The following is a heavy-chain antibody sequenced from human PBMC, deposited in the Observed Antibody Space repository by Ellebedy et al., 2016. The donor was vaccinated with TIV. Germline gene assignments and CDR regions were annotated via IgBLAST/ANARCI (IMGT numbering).Heavy chain of an antibody. Sequence: MPSETLSLTCAVSGGSISSGGYYWSWIRQPPGKGLEWIGYIYYSGSTNYNPSLKSRVTISVDTSKTQFSLKLSSVTAADTAVYYCASESNSGYFDYWGQGILVTVSS. CDR2: IYYSGST. D-gene: IGHD4-11*01. J-gene: IGHJ4*02. V-gene: IGHV4-61*08. CDR1: GGSISSGGYY. CDR3: ASESNSGYFDY.